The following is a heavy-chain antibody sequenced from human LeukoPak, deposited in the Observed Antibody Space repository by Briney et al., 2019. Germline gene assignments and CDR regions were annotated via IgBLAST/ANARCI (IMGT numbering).Heavy chain of an antibody. CDR1: GLSFSNAW. J-gene: IGHJ4*02. Sequence: GGSLRLSCVAYGLSFSNAWRSWVRHSPGKGLEWIGRIKGKSDGDAVDYAAPVKGRISISRDDWKNTVFLEMTSLKTEDTGVYFCTTAPSYYSFNSFDFWGQGTVVTVSS. D-gene: IGHD3-10*01. V-gene: IGHV3-15*01. CDR2: IKGKSDGDAV. CDR3: TTAPSYYSFNSFDF.